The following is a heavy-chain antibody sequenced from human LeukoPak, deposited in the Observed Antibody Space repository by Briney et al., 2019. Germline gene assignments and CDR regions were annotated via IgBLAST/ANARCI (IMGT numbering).Heavy chain of an antibody. CDR1: GYTFTGYY. J-gene: IGHJ6*02. CDR3: ARVPAADPGYYGMDV. D-gene: IGHD6-13*01. CDR2: INPNSGGT. V-gene: IGHV1-2*02. Sequence: GASVKVSCKASGYTFTGYYMHWVRQAPGQGLEWMGWINPNSGGTNYAQKFQGRVTMTRDASTSTAYMELSRLRSDDTAVYYCARVPAADPGYYGMDVWGQGTTVTVSS.